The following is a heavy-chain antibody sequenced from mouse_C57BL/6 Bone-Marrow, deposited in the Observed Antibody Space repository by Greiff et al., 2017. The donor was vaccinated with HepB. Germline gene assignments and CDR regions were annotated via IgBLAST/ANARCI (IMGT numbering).Heavy chain of an antibody. CDR1: GFSLTSYA. V-gene: IGHV2-9-1*01. D-gene: IGHD3-2*02. CDR2: IWTGGGT. CDR3: ARNWFDSSGYIYAMDY. J-gene: IGHJ4*01. Sequence: QVQLKESGPGLVAPSQSLSITCPVSGFSLTSYAISWVRQPPGKGLERLGVIWTGGGTNYNSALKSKLSISKDNSKSQVFLKMNSLQTDDTARYYCARNWFDSSGYIYAMDYWGQGTSVTVSS.